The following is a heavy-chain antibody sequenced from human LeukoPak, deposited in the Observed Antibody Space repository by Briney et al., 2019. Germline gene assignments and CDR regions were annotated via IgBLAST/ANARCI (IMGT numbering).Heavy chain of an antibody. D-gene: IGHD4-23*01. V-gene: IGHV4-38-2*01. CDR2: IYYSGST. J-gene: IGHJ5*02. CDR1: GFTFSDYY. Sequence: GSLRLSCAASGFTFSDYYMSWIRQAPGKGLEWVGSIYYSGSTYYNPSLKSRVTISVDTSKNQFSLKLSSVTAADTAVYYCARTPLKDYGGNFNWFDPWGQGTLVTVSS. CDR3: ARTPLKDYGGNFNWFDP.